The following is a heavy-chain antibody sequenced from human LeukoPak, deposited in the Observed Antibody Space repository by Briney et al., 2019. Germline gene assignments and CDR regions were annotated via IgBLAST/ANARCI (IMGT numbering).Heavy chain of an antibody. D-gene: IGHD3-3*01. CDR3: AKDYDFWSGYRFDY. Sequence: GGSPRLSCEASGFTFSSYAMTWVRQAPGKGLEWVSAISGSGGSTYYADSVKGRFTISRDNSKNTLYLQMNSLRAEDTAVYYCAKDYDFWSGYRFDYWGQGTLVTVSS. CDR2: ISGSGGST. CDR1: GFTFSSYA. J-gene: IGHJ4*02. V-gene: IGHV3-23*01.